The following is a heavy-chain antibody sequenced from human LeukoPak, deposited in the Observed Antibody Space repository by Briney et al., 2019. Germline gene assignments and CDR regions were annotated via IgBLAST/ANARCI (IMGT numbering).Heavy chain of an antibody. D-gene: IGHD5-18*01. CDR1: GYTFTSYA. J-gene: IGHJ5*02. CDR2: INAGNGNT. CDR3: ARDSLGYPINNWFDP. V-gene: IGHV1-3*01. Sequence: ASVKVSCKASGYTFTSYAMHWVRQAPGQRLEWMGWINAGNGNTKYSQKFQGRVTITRDTSASTAYMELSSLRSEDTAVYYCARDSLGYPINNWFDPWGQGTLVTVSS.